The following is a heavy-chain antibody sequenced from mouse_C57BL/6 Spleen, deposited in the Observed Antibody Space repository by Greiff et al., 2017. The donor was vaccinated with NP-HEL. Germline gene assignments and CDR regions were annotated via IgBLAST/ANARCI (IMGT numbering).Heavy chain of an antibody. CDR2: IYPGDGDT. V-gene: IGHV1-82*01. CDR3: PEYYSDD. Sequence: VKLQASGPELVKPGASVKISCKASGYALSSSWMNWVKQRPGTGLEWIGRIYPGDGDTNYNGKFKGKATLTADKSSSTAYMQLSSLTSEDTAVYLCPEYYSDDWGQGTTLTVSS. CDR1: GYALSSSW. J-gene: IGHJ2*01.